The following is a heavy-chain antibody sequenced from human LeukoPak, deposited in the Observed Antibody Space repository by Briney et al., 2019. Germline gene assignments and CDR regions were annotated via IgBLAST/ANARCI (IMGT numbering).Heavy chain of an antibody. CDR1: GLTFSSYE. Sequence: GGSLRLSCAASGLTFSSYEMNWVRQAPGKGLEWVSYISSIGSTIYYADSVKGRFTISRDNAKNSLYLQMNSLRAEDTAVYYCAELGITMIGGVWGKGTTVTISS. V-gene: IGHV3-48*03. D-gene: IGHD3-10*02. CDR2: ISSIGSTI. J-gene: IGHJ6*04. CDR3: AELGITMIGGV.